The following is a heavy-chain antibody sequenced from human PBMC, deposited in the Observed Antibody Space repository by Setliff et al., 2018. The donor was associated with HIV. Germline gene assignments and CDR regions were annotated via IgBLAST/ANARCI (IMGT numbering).Heavy chain of an antibody. CDR1: GFTFSTYA. CDR3: AKQRYYDGNDSFDV. J-gene: IGHJ3*01. Sequence: PGGSLRLSCVASGFTFSTYAINWVRLAPGKGLEWVSSISGSGYPYYADSVKGRFTISRDNSKNTLFLQMDSLRAEDTALYYCAKQRYYDGNDSFDVWGQGTMVTVSS. V-gene: IGHV3-23*01. CDR2: ISGSGYP. D-gene: IGHD3-3*01.